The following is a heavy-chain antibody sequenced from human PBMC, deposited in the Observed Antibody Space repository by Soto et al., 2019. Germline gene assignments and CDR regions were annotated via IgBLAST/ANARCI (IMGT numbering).Heavy chain of an antibody. Sequence: GESLKISCKGSGYSFAAYWITWVRQMPGTGLEYMGMIDPTDSNTYYRPSFQGHVTFSVDKSISTAYLQWSSLRASDTSMYYCAKRYTCFDFWGQGTPVTVSS. D-gene: IGHD3-9*01. CDR3: AKRYTCFDF. V-gene: IGHV5-10-1*01. CDR1: GYSFAAYW. CDR2: IDPTDSNT. J-gene: IGHJ4*02.